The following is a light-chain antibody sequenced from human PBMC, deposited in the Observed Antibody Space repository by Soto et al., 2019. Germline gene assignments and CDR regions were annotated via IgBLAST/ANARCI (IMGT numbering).Light chain of an antibody. J-gene: IGLJ1*01. Sequence: QSVLTQPPSPSGTPGQRVTISCSGSSSNIGSNTVNWYQQLPGTAPKLLIYSNNRRPSGVPDRFSGSKSGTSASLAISGLQSEDEADYYCAEWDDSLSGYVFGTGTKVTVL. CDR1: SSNIGSNT. V-gene: IGLV1-44*01. CDR2: SNN. CDR3: AEWDDSLSGYV.